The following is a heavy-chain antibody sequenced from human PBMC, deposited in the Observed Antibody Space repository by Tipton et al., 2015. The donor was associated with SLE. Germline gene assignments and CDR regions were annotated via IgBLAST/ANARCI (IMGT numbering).Heavy chain of an antibody. CDR3: ARSSENYGMDV. D-gene: IGHD6-6*01. CDR1: GFTFSSYE. Sequence: SLRLSCAASGFTFSSYEMDWVRQAPGKGLVWVSRVSSDGSGTSYADSVKGRFTISRDNAKNTLFLQMNSLRAEDAAAYYCARSSENYGMDVWGQGTTVTVSS. J-gene: IGHJ6*02. V-gene: IGHV3-74*01. CDR2: VSSDGSGT.